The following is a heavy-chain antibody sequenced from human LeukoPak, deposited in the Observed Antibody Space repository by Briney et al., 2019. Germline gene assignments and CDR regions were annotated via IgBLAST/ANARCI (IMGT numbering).Heavy chain of an antibody. CDR1: GYTFTSYD. Sequence: ASVKVSCKASGYTFTSYDINWVRQATGQGLEWMGWMNPNSGNTGYAQKFQGRVTMTRNTSISTAYMELSSLRSEDTAVYYSARGHDFRDYYYGMDVWGQGTTVTVSS. J-gene: IGHJ6*02. D-gene: IGHD3-3*01. V-gene: IGHV1-8*01. CDR3: ARGHDFRDYYYGMDV. CDR2: MNPNSGNT.